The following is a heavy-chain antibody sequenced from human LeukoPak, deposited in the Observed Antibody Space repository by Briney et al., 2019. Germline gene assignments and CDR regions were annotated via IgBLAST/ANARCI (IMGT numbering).Heavy chain of an antibody. V-gene: IGHV3-23*01. CDR3: AKHRYYYYMDV. Sequence: GGSLRLSCAASGFTFSSYGMTWVRQAPGKELEWVSTISDGGGYTFFADSVKGRFTISRDNSKNTLSLQMNGLRADDTAVYYCAKHRYYYYMDVWGKGTTVTVPS. J-gene: IGHJ6*03. CDR2: ISDGGGYT. CDR1: GFTFSSYG.